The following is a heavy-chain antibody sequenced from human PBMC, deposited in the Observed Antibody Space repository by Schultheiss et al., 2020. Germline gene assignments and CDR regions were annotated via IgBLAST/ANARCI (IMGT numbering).Heavy chain of an antibody. CDR1: GFTFDDYA. CDR3: ARGEKDDFWSRFDY. CDR2: ISWNSGSI. V-gene: IGHV3-9*01. J-gene: IGHJ4*02. D-gene: IGHD3-3*01. Sequence: GGSLRLSCAASGFTFDDYAMHWVRQAPGKGLEWVSGISWNSGSIGYADSVKGRFTISRDNSKNTLYLQMNSLRAEDTAVYYCARGEKDDFWSRFDYWGQGTLVTVSS.